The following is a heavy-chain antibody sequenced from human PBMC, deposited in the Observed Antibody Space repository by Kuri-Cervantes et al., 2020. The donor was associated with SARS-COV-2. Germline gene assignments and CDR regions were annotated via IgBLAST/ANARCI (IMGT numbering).Heavy chain of an antibody. CDR1: GGTFNNYT. V-gene: IGHV1-69*04. Sequence: SVKVSCKASGGTFNNYTISWARQAPGQGLEWMGRIIPILGIANYAQKFQGRVTITADKSTSTAYMELSSLRSEDTAVYYCARDGIRRIAAAEWGQGTLVTVSS. CDR3: ARDGIRRIAAAE. J-gene: IGHJ4*02. CDR2: IIPILGIA. D-gene: IGHD6-13*01.